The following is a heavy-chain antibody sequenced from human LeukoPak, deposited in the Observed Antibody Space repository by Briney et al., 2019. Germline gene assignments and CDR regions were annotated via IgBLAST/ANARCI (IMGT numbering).Heavy chain of an antibody. J-gene: IGHJ4*02. CDR3: ARDNREQQLVPPTFDY. CDR1: GFTFSSYG. CDR2: IRYDGSNK. D-gene: IGHD6-13*01. Sequence: PGGSLRLSCAASGFTFSSYGMHWVRQAPGKGLEWVAFIRYDGSNKYYADSVKGRFTISRDNSKNTLYLQMNSLRAEDTVVYYCARDNREQQLVPPTFDYWGQGTLVTVSS. V-gene: IGHV3-30*02.